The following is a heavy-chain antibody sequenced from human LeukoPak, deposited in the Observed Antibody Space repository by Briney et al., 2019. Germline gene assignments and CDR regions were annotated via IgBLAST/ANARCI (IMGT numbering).Heavy chain of an antibody. CDR2: IYSSGPT. CDR3: ARTLKGRYYYYGMDV. Sequence: SETLSLTCTVSGGSISSYYWSWIRQSPGKGLEWIGYIYSSGPTNYNPSLKSRITISVDTSKNQFSLKLSSVTAADTAVYYCARTLKGRYYYYGMDVWGQGTTVTVSS. V-gene: IGHV4-59*08. CDR1: GGSISSYY. J-gene: IGHJ6*02. D-gene: IGHD1-26*01.